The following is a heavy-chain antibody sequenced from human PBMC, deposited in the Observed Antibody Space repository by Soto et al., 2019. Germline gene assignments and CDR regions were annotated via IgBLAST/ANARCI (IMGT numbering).Heavy chain of an antibody. CDR1: GYTFTGYY. J-gene: IGHJ6*02. Sequence: ASVKVSCKASGYTFTGYYVHWARQAPGQGLEWMGWINPNSGDTYLAQRFQGRVTMNRDTSIGTAYMELRGLTSDDTAEYYCAKGGAIVAAGTRVYLYNAMDVWGQGTTVTVAS. V-gene: IGHV1-2*02. D-gene: IGHD1-26*01. CDR3: AKGGAIVAAGTRVYLYNAMDV. CDR2: INPNSGDT.